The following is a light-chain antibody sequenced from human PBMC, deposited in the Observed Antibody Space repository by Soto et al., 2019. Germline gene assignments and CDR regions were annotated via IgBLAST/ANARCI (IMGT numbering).Light chain of an antibody. V-gene: IGKV3-20*01. J-gene: IGKJ5*01. Sequence: NMVKQCLGTLSLSKRERATLSCRASQSVSSSYLAWYQQKPGQAPRLHIYGASSRPTGIPDRFSGSGSGTEFTLTVSSLQPEDFATYYCQQVKSYPITFGQGRLLEVK. CDR1: QSVSSSY. CDR2: GAS. CDR3: QQVKSYPIT.